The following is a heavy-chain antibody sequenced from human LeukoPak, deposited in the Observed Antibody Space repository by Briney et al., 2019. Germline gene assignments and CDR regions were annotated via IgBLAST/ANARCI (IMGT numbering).Heavy chain of an antibody. Sequence: SQTLSLTCAISGDSVASNTDGWNWIRQSPSRALEWLGRTYYWSKWYTEYAVSVRSRITINPDTSKNQFSLQLNSVTPDDTAIYYCVKGKQWLEDWGQGTLVTVSS. CDR3: VKGKQWLED. CDR1: GDSVASNTDG. CDR2: TYYWSKWYT. V-gene: IGHV6-1*01. D-gene: IGHD6-19*01. J-gene: IGHJ4*02.